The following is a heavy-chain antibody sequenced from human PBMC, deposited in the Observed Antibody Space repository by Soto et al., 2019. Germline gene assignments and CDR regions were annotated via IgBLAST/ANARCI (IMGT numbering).Heavy chain of an antibody. CDR2: INHSGST. Sequence: PSETLSLTCAVYGGSFSGYYWSWIRQPPGKGLEWIGEINHSGSTNYNPSLKSRVTISVDTSKNQFSLKLSSVTAADTAVYYCARAQRYYDFWSGYYQNYYYMDLWGKGTSVTVSS. V-gene: IGHV4-34*01. D-gene: IGHD3-3*01. J-gene: IGHJ6*03. CDR3: ARAQRYYDFWSGYYQNYYYMDL. CDR1: GGSFSGYY.